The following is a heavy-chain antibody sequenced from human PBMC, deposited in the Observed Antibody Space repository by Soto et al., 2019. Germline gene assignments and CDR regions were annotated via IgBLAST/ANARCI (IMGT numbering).Heavy chain of an antibody. Sequence: PGGSLRLSCAASGFTFSSYAMSWVRQAPGKGLEWVSGISGDGSSTSYADSVKGRFTISRDNAENTLYLQMNSLRAEDTAVYYCARVAAAGTSFDYWGLGTLVTVSS. CDR2: ISGDGSST. J-gene: IGHJ4*02. V-gene: IGHV3-74*01. D-gene: IGHD6-13*01. CDR3: ARVAAAGTSFDY. CDR1: GFTFSSYA.